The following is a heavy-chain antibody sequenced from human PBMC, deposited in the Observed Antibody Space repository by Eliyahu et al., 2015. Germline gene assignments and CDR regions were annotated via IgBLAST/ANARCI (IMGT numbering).Heavy chain of an antibody. Sequence: QITLKESGPTLVKPTQTLTLXCXFSGFSPSPSGVGVGWIRQPPGKAXEWLALIYWNDDKRYSPSLKSRLTITKDTSKNQVVLTMTNMDPVDTATYYCTXTPATPYGMDVWGQGTTVTVSS. J-gene: IGHJ6*02. V-gene: IGHV2-5*01. CDR3: TXTPATPYGMDV. CDR2: IYWNDDK. CDR1: GFSPSPSGVG.